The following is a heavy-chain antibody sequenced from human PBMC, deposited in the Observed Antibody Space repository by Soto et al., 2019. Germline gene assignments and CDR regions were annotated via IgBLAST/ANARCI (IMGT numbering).Heavy chain of an antibody. CDR2: IYHSGST. CDR3: ARKANLWNYVDY. J-gene: IGHJ4*02. D-gene: IGHD1-1*01. CDR1: GGSISSGGYS. Sequence: SETLSLTCAVSGGSISSGGYSWSWIRQPPGKGLEWIGYIYHSGSTYYNPSLKSRVTISVDRSKNQFSLKLTSVTAVDTAVYYCARKANLWNYVDYWGQGTLVTVSS. V-gene: IGHV4-30-2*01.